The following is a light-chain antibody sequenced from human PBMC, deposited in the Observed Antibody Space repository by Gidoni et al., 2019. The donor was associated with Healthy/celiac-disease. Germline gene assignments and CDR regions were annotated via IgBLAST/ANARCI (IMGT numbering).Light chain of an antibody. V-gene: IGKV1-5*03. Sequence: DIQMTQSPSTLSAAVGDRVTITCRASQSISSWLAWYQQKPGKAPKLLIYKASSLESGVPSRFRGRASGTDFTLTISSLQPDDFATYYCPQYNSYKPFITFGQGTRLEI. J-gene: IGKJ5*01. CDR2: KAS. CDR1: QSISSW. CDR3: PQYNSYKPFIT.